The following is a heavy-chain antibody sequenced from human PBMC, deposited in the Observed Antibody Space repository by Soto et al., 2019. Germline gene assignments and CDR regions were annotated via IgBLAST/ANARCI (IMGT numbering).Heavy chain of an antibody. CDR1: GFTFSDYY. V-gene: IGHV3-11*06. CDR2: ISSSSSYT. J-gene: IGHJ5*02. D-gene: IGHD3-9*01. Sequence: GGSLRLSCAASGFTFSDYYMSWIRQAPRKGLEWVSYISSSSSYTNYADSVKGRFTISRDNAKNSLYLQMNSLRAEDTAVYYCARDGLRYFDWLPRNWFDPWGQGTLVTVSS. CDR3: ARDGLRYFDWLPRNWFDP.